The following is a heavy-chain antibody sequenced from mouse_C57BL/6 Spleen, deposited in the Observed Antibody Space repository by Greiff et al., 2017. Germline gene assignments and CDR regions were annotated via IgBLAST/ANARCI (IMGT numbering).Heavy chain of an antibody. CDR3: TRRYSNSYAMDY. Sequence: VKLMESGAELVRPGASVTLSCKASGYTFTDYEMHWVKQTPVHGLEWIGAIDPETGGTAYNQKFKGKAILTADKSSSTAYMELRSLTSEDSAVYYCTRRYSNSYAMDYWGQGTSVTVSS. D-gene: IGHD2-5*01. CDR1: GYTFTDYE. V-gene: IGHV1-15*01. CDR2: IDPETGGT. J-gene: IGHJ4*01.